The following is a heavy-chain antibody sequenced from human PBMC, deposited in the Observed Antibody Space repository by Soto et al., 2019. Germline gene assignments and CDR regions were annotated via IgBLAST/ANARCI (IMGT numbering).Heavy chain of an antibody. CDR1: GFPFSSYC. D-gene: IGHD1-26*01. CDR2: INSDGSST. Sequence: GVPLRLSCTTSGFPFSSYCMHWVRQAPGKGLVWVSRINSDGSSTSYADSVKGRFTISRDNAKNTLYLQMNSLRAEDTAVYYCARDQSYYEVSSQMDYWGQGTMVNVS. V-gene: IGHV3-74*01. CDR3: ARDQSYYEVSSQMDY. J-gene: IGHJ4*02.